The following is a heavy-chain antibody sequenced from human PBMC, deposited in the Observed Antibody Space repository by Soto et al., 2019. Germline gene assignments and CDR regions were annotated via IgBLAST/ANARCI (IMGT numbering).Heavy chain of an antibody. CDR1: GGSIISSSYY. CDR3: FTSLTGYYKYFDY. D-gene: IGHD3-9*01. V-gene: IGHV4-39*01. Sequence: SETLSLTCSVSGGSIISSSYYWGLIRQPPGKGLEWIGNIYYSGKTYYTPSLKSRVTISVDTSKNQFSLKLTSVTAADTAVYYCFTSLTGYYKYFDYWGQGTLVTVSS. CDR2: IYYSGKT. J-gene: IGHJ4*02.